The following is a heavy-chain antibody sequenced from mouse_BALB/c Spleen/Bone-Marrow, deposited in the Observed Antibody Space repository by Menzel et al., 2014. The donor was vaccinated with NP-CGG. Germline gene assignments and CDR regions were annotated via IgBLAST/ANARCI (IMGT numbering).Heavy chain of an antibody. D-gene: IGHD2-14*01. CDR2: MYPSDNYN. CDR3: TSLGTY. CDR1: GYTFTSYW. V-gene: IGHV1S127*01. Sequence: AQLQQSGAELVKPGASVKMSCKASGYTFTSYWMHWVKQRPGQGLEWIGAMYPSDNYNHYNQEFKGKATLTVDTSSSTAYMQLSSLTSEDSAVYYCTSLGTYWGQGTLVTVSA. J-gene: IGHJ3*01.